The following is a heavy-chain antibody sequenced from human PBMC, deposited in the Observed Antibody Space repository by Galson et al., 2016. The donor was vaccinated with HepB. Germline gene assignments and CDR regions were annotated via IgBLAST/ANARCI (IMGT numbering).Heavy chain of an antibody. Sequence: SLRLSCAASGFSISSYSFNWVRQAPGKGLEWVSHIGSGGSTISYADSVKGRFTISRDNAKHSLYLQMHSLRDEDTAVYYCARDGGQQLVRWERLRKVYYYYPMNVGGQATTVTVSS. V-gene: IGHV3-48*02. CDR1: GFSISSYS. CDR2: IGSGGSTI. J-gene: IGHJ6*02. D-gene: IGHD6-13*01. CDR3: ARDGGQQLVRWERLRKVYYYYPMNV.